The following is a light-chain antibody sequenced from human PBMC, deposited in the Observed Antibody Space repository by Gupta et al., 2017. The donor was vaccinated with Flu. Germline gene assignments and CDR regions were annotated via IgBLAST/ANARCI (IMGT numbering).Light chain of an antibody. Sequence: ISCTGSSSNIGAGYDVHWYQQLPGTAPKLLIHGNSNRPSGVPDRFSGSKSGTSASLAITGLQAEDEADYYCQSYDSSLSGFFYVFGTGTKVTVL. CDR1: SSNIGAGYD. CDR3: QSYDSSLSGFFYV. J-gene: IGLJ1*01. V-gene: IGLV1-40*01. CDR2: GNS.